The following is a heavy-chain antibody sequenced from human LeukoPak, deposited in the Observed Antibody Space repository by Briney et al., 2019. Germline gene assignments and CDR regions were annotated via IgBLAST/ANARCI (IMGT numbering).Heavy chain of an antibody. CDR1: GFTFSSYA. CDR2: ISGSGGST. V-gene: IGHV3-23*01. D-gene: IGHD1-1*01. Sequence: SGGSPRLSCAASGFTFSSYAMSWVRQAPGKGLEWVSAISGSGGSTYYADSVKGRFTISRDNSKNTLYLQMNSLRAEDTAVYYCAKDKEGTKPFDYWGQGTLVTVSS. J-gene: IGHJ4*02. CDR3: AKDKEGTKPFDY.